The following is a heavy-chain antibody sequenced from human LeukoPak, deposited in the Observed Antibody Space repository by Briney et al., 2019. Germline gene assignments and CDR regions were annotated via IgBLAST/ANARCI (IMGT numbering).Heavy chain of an antibody. CDR3: ARDSPGGVRWESVGNYFDY. V-gene: IGHV1-18*01. D-gene: IGHD3-16*01. CDR2: ISAYNGNT. J-gene: IGHJ4*02. CDR1: GYTFTSYG. Sequence: ASVKVSCKASGYTFTSYGISWVRQAPGQGLEWMGWISAYNGNTNYAQKLQGRVTMTTDTSTSTAYMELRSLRSGDTAVYYCARDSPGGVRWESVGNYFDYWGQGTLVTVSS.